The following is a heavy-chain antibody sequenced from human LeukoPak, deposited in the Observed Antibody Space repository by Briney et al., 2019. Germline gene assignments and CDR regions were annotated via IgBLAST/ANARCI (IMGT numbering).Heavy chain of an antibody. Sequence: SQTLSLTCTVSGGSIISGSYYWSWIRQPAGKGLEWIGRISSSGNTNYNPSPKSRVTISIDTSKNQFSLKLSSVTAADTAVYYCARSPSAGWFDPWGQGTLVTVSS. CDR1: GGSIISGSYY. CDR3: ARSPSAGWFDP. J-gene: IGHJ5*02. CDR2: ISSSGNT. V-gene: IGHV4-61*02.